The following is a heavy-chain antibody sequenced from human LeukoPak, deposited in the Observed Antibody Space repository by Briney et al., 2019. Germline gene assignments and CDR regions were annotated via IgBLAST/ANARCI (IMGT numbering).Heavy chain of an antibody. CDR3: AREQYDFWSGYADY. V-gene: IGHV3-30-3*01. CDR1: GFTFSSYA. Sequence: GSLRLSCAASGFTFSSYAMHWVRQAPGKGLEWVAVIPYDGSNKYYADSVKGRFTISRDNSKNTLYLQMNSLRAEDTAVYYCAREQYDFWSGYADYWGQGTLVTVSS. J-gene: IGHJ4*02. D-gene: IGHD3-3*01. CDR2: IPYDGSNK.